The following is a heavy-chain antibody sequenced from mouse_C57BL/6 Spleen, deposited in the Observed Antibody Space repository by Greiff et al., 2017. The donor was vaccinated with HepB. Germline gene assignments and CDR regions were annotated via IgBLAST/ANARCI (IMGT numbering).Heavy chain of an antibody. D-gene: IGHD1-1*01. CDR1: GYTFTSYG. CDR2: IYPRSGNT. J-gene: IGHJ2*01. CDR3: ARGYGSSYGLDY. V-gene: IGHV1-81*01. Sequence: VKLQESGAELARPGASVKLSCKASGYTFTSYGISWVKQRTGQGLEWIGEIYPRSGNTYYNEKFKGKATLTADKSSSTAYMELRSLTSEDSAVYFCARGYGSSYGLDYWGQGTTLTVSS.